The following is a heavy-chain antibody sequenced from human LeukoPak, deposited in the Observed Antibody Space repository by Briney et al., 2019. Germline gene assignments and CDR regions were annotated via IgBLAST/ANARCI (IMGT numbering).Heavy chain of an antibody. V-gene: IGHV1-18*01. J-gene: IGHJ6*02. Sequence: ASVKVSCKASGYTFTSYGISWVRQAPGQGLEWMGWISAYNGSTNYAQKLQGRVTMTTDTSTSTAYMELRSLRSDDTAVYYCARDIQAYCSSTSCYRYGMDVWGQGTTVTVSS. CDR3: ARDIQAYCSSTSCYRYGMDV. CDR2: ISAYNGST. CDR1: GYTFTSYG. D-gene: IGHD2-2*01.